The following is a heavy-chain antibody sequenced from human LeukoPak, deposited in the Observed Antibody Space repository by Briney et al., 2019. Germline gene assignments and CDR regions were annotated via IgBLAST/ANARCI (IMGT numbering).Heavy chain of an antibody. CDR1: GFTFYNYA. V-gene: IGHV3-23*01. Sequence: GGSLRLSCAASGFTFYNYAMSWVRQAPGKGLEWVSGISGSGGSAFYAESVKGRFTISRDNSKLYLQMNSLRAEDTAVYYCAKRGVQQWLVDWYFDYWGQGTLVTVSS. CDR2: ISGSGGSA. D-gene: IGHD6-19*01. CDR3: AKRGVQQWLVDWYFDY. J-gene: IGHJ4*02.